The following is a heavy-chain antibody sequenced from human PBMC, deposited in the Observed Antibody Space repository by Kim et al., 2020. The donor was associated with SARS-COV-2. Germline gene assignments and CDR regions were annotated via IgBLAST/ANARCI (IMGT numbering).Heavy chain of an antibody. Sequence: KLQGRVTMTRDTSSSTVYMELSSLRSEDTAVYYCARDRVAFIAARSYFDYWGQGTLVTVSS. D-gene: IGHD6-6*01. J-gene: IGHJ4*02. V-gene: IGHV1-46*01. CDR3: ARDRVAFIAARSYFDY.